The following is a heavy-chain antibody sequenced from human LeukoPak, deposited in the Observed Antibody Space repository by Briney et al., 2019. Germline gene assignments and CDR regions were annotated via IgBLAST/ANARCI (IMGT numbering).Heavy chain of an antibody. D-gene: IGHD3-9*01. V-gene: IGHV3-7*01. CDR1: GFSFSNYW. Sequence: AGGSLRLSCAASGFSFSNYWMGWVRQAPGKGLACVANIKTDGSETYYVDSVKGRFTISRDNAKNTLYLQMNSLRAEDTAVYYCARDCDILTGCYYYYYGMDVWGQGTTVTVSS. CDR3: ARDCDILTGCYYYYYGMDV. CDR2: IKTDGSET. J-gene: IGHJ6*02.